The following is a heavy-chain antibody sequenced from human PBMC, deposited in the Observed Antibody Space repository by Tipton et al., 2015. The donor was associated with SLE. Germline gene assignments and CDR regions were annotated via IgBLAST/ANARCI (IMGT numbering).Heavy chain of an antibody. V-gene: IGHV4-34*12. D-gene: IGHD3-10*01. Sequence: TLSLTCTVYGGSWGGFLWTWIRQPPGKGLEWIGETIGHSGSTNYNPSLENRVTISLDASRNQYFLKLKSVTAADTAIYYCARFSSGHGAFHFVSWGQGTLVVVSA. CDR2: TIGHSGST. J-gene: IGHJ4*02. CDR3: ARFSSGHGAFHFVS. CDR1: GGSWGGFL.